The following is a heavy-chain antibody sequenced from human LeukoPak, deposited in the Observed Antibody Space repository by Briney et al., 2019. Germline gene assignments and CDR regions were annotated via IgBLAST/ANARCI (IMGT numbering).Heavy chain of an antibody. Sequence: ASVKVSCKASGYTFTSYGINWVRQAPGQGLEWMGYMNPNTGNRDYGQKFQGRLTITTDTSISTAYMELSNLISEDTAIYSCAREGLDFWGQGTLVTVSS. CDR3: AREGLDF. CDR2: MNPNTGNR. J-gene: IGHJ4*02. V-gene: IGHV1-8*03. CDR1: GYTFTSYG.